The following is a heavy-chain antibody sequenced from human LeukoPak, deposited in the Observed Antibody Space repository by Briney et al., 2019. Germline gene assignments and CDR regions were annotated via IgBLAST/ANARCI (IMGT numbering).Heavy chain of an antibody. V-gene: IGHV3-43*01. CDR1: GFTFDDYT. CDR2: ISWDGGST. J-gene: IGHJ4*02. Sequence: PGGSLRLSCAAPGFTFDDYTMHWVRQAPGKGLEWVSLISWDGGSTYYADSVKGRFTISRDNSKNTLYLQMNSLRAEDTAVYYCARSIRIAAAGLGYWGQGTLVTVSS. CDR3: ARSIRIAAAGLGY. D-gene: IGHD6-13*01.